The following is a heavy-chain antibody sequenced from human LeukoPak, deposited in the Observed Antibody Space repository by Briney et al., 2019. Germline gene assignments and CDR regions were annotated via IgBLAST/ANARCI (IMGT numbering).Heavy chain of an antibody. J-gene: IGHJ6*04. V-gene: IGHV3-48*03. CDR1: GFTFSSYE. CDR3: ARDGSGSYVLYYYYGMDV. CDR2: ISSSGSTI. Sequence: PGGSLRLSCAASGFTFSSYEMNWVRQAPGEGLEWVSYISSSGSTIYYADSVKGRFTISRDNAKNSLYLQVNSLRAEDTAVYYCARDGSGSYVLYYYYGMDVWGKGTTVTVSS. D-gene: IGHD3-10*01.